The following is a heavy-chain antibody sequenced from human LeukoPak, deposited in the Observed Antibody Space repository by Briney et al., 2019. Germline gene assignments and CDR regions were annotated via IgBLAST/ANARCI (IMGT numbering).Heavy chain of an antibody. D-gene: IGHD3-10*01. CDR3: ARDRYYGSGTHTPSGY. V-gene: IGHV3-48*03. CDR1: GFTFSSYE. Sequence: GGSLRLSCAASGFTFSSYEMNWVRQAPGKGLEWVSYISSSGSTIYYADSAKGRFTISRDNAKNSLYLQMNSLRAEDTGVYYCARDRYYGSGTHTPSGYWGQGTLVTVSS. CDR2: ISSSGSTI. J-gene: IGHJ4*02.